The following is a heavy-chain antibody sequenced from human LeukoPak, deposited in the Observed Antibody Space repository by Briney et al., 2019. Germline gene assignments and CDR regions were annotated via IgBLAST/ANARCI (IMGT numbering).Heavy chain of an antibody. Sequence: WASVKVSCKASGYTFTNFYMHWVRQAPGQGLEWMGWINPNAGGTSFAQDFQGRLTFTRDTSITTAFMELTSLTSDDTAVYYCARDRSWYAQPGYWGQGALVTVSS. J-gene: IGHJ4*02. CDR1: GYTFTNFY. CDR3: ARDRSWYAQPGY. CDR2: INPNAGGT. V-gene: IGHV1-2*02. D-gene: IGHD6-13*01.